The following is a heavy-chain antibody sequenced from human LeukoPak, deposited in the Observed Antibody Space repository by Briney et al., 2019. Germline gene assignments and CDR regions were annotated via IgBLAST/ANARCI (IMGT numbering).Heavy chain of an antibody. CDR2: INPNSGGT. V-gene: IGHV1-2*06. CDR3: ARGGDIVVVPVTDY. CDR1: GYTFTGYY. J-gene: IGHJ4*02. D-gene: IGHD2-2*01. Sequence: ASVKVSCKASGYTFTGYYMHWVRQAPGQGLEWMGRINPNSGGTNYAQKFQGRVTMPRDTSISTAYMELSRLRSDDTAVYSCARGGDIVVVPVTDYWGQGTLVTVSS.